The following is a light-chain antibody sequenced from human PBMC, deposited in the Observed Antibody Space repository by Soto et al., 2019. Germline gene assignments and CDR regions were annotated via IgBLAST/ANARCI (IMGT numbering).Light chain of an antibody. J-gene: IGLJ1*01. CDR3: CSYADSSTYL. Sequence: QSVLTQPASVSGSLGQSITISCTGTSSDVGSYNLVSWYQQHPGKAPKLMIYEVTKRPSGVSNRFSGSKSGNTASLTISGLQAEDEADYYCCSYADSSTYLFGTGTKVTVL. CDR2: EVT. CDR1: SSDVGSYNL. V-gene: IGLV2-23*02.